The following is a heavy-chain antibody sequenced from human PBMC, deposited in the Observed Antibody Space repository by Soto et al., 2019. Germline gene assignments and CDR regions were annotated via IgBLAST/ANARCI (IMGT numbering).Heavy chain of an antibody. CDR3: AREVLDIAAAGTGLGYYGMDV. D-gene: IGHD6-13*01. J-gene: IGHJ6*02. CDR1: GGSVSSGSYY. Sequence: SETLSLTCTVSGGSVSSGSYYWSWIRQPPGKGLEWIGYIYYSGSTNYNPSLKSRVTISVDTSKNQFSLKLSSVTAADTAVYYCAREVLDIAAAGTGLGYYGMDVWGQGTTVTVSS. CDR2: IYYSGST. V-gene: IGHV4-61*01.